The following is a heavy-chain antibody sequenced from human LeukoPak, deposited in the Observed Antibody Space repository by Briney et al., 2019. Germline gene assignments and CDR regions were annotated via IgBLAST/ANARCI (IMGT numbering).Heavy chain of an antibody. CDR3: AKARGGSSSGPYGDAFDI. V-gene: IGHV3-23*01. CDR2: ISGSGGST. CDR1: GFTFSSNA. D-gene: IGHD6-19*01. Sequence: GGSLRLSCAASGFTFSSNAMSWVRQAPGKGLEWVSAISGSGGSTYYADLVTGRFTIARNNSKDTLYLQMNSLRAEDTAVYYCAKARGGSSSGPYGDAFDIWGQGTMVTVSS. J-gene: IGHJ3*02.